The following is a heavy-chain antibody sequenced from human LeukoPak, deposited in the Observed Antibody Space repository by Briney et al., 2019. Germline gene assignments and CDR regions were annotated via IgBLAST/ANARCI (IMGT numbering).Heavy chain of an antibody. V-gene: IGHV4-39*01. CDR3: ARRLIAAAADLYYFDY. CDR1: GGSIRSSSYY. J-gene: IGHJ4*02. CDR2: IYYSGST. D-gene: IGHD6-13*01. Sequence: SETLSLTXTVSGGSIRSSSYYWGWIRQPPGKGLEWIGSIYYSGSTYYNPSLKSRVTISVDTSKNQFSLKLSSVTAADTAVYYCARRLIAAAADLYYFDYWGQGTLVTVSS.